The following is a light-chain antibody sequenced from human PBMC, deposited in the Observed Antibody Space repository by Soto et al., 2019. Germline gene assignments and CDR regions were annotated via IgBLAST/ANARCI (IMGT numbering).Light chain of an antibody. CDR1: QSLGSN. J-gene: IGKJ1*01. CDR3: QQYNNWPRT. V-gene: IGKV3-15*01. Sequence: EIVLTQSPATLSVSPGERATLSCRASQSLGSNLGWYQQKPGQAPRLLISGASTRATDVPARFTGNGSGTEFTLTISSLLSEDFAVYYCQQYNNWPRTFGQGTKVEVK. CDR2: GAS.